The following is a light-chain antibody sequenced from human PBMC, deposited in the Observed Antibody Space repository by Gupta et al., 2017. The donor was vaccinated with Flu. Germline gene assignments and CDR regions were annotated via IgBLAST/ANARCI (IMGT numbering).Light chain of an antibody. CDR2: RET. J-gene: IGLJ1*01. CDR1: NIGSKS. V-gene: IGLV3-9*01. Sequence: SYEVTQPFSVSVALGQTATISCGGNNIGSKSVNWYQQKPGQAPVLVIYRETYRPSGIPDRFSGSNSGNTATLTISRAQAADEAAYYCQVWDGTNIFFASGTKVTVL. CDR3: QVWDGTNIF.